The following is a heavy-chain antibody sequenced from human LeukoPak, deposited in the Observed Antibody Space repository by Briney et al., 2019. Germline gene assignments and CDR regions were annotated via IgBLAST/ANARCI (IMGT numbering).Heavy chain of an antibody. Sequence: ASVKVSCKASVYTITNHYMHWVPHAPGQGLEWMGEINPSGTGTSYAQKFQGRITMTRDTSTSTLYMELSSLRSEDTAFYYCATDHSMANTAWWFDPWGQGTLVTVSS. CDR3: ATDHSMANTAWWFDP. CDR1: VYTITNHY. CDR2: INPSGTGT. V-gene: IGHV1-46*01. J-gene: IGHJ5*02. D-gene: IGHD5-24*01.